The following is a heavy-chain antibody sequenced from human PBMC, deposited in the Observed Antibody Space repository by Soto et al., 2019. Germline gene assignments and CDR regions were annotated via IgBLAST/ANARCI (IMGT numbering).Heavy chain of an antibody. V-gene: IGHV4-4*07. D-gene: IGHD2-15*01. CDR2: IYTSGST. CDR3: ARDPRYCSVGSCYWGDNWCDP. Sequence: PSETLSLTCPVSGGASSSYDWSWIRQPAGKGLEWIGRIYTSGSTNYNPSLKSRVTMSVDTSKNQSSLKLSPVTAADTAVYYCARDPRYCSVGSCYWGDNWCDPWGQGTLVTVSS. CDR1: GGASSSYD. J-gene: IGHJ5*02.